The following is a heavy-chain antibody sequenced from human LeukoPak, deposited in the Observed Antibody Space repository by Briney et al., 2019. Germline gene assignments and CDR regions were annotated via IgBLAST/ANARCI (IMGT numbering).Heavy chain of an antibody. D-gene: IGHD1-14*01. V-gene: IGHV3-33*01. J-gene: IGHJ3*02. CDR2: IWYDGSNK. Sequence: GGSLRLSCAASGFTFSSYGMHWFRQAPGKGLEWVAVIWYDGSNKYYADSVKGRFTISRDNSKNTLYLQMNSLRAEDTAVYYCATPEGAFDIWGQGTMVTVSS. CDR3: ATPEGAFDI. CDR1: GFTFSSYG.